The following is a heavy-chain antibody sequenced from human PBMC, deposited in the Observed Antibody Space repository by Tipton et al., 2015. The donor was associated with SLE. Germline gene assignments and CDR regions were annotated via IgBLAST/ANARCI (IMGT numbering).Heavy chain of an antibody. Sequence: QSGPEVKKPGASVTVSCKASGYTFTSYAIGWLRQAPGQGLEWMGWISPYNHNTDYAQKFQGRVTMTTDTSTNAAYLELRSLRSDDTAVYYCARDKAGDTMVGSVGSCLDYWCQGSLVTVSS. CDR3: ARDKAGDTMVGSVGSCLDY. CDR2: ISPYNHNT. D-gene: IGHD3-10*01. V-gene: IGHV1-18*01. J-gene: IGHJ4*02. CDR1: GYTFTSYA.